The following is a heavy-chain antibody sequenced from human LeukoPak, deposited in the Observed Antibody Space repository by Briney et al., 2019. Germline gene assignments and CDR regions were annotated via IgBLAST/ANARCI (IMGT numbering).Heavy chain of an antibody. J-gene: IGHJ4*02. V-gene: IGHV3-53*01. Sequence: GGSLRLSCAASGFTVSNNYMSWVRQAPRPGLERVSVIYSGGSTYYTDSPTGRFTISRDSSKYTLYLQMNSLRAEDTAVYYCATVIDNSGSLGFWGQGTLVTVSS. D-gene: IGHD3-22*01. CDR3: ATVIDNSGSLGF. CDR1: GFTVSNNY. CDR2: IYSGGST.